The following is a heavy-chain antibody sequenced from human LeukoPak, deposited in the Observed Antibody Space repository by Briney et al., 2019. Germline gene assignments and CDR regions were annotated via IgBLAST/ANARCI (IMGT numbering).Heavy chain of an antibody. Sequence: GGSLRLSCAASGFTFSSYSMNWVRQAPGKGLEWVSSISSSSSYIYYADSVKGRFTISRDNSKNSLYLQMNSLRVEDTALYYCAKDQRAVSGTLVLDSWGQGALVTVSS. CDR2: ISSSSSYI. D-gene: IGHD6-19*01. V-gene: IGHV3-21*04. J-gene: IGHJ4*02. CDR1: GFTFSSYS. CDR3: AKDQRAVSGTLVLDS.